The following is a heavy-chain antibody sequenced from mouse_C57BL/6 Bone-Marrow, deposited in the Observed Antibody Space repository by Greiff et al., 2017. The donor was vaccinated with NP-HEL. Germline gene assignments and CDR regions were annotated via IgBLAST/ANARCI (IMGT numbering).Heavy chain of an antibody. V-gene: IGHV5-4*03. D-gene: IGHD2-4*01. CDR3: ARVRSYYDYDEGFDY. Sequence: EVKLMESGGGLVKPGGSLKLSCAASGFTFSSYAMSWVRQTPEKRLEWVATISDGGSYTYYPDNVKGRFTISRDNAKNNLYLQMSHLKSEDTAMYYCARVRSYYDYDEGFDYWGQGTTLTVSS. CDR1: GFTFSSYA. J-gene: IGHJ2*01. CDR2: ISDGGSYT.